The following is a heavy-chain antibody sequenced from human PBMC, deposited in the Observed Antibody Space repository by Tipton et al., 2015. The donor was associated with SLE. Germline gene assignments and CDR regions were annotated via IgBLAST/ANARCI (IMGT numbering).Heavy chain of an antibody. Sequence: TLSLTCTVSGGSISSHYWSWIRQPPGKGLEWIGYIYYSGSTTYTPSPKSRVAISVDTSKNQFSLKLSSVTAADTAVYYCAREWYYYDSSGFPDVWGQGTRVTVSS. CDR1: GGSISSHY. CDR3: AREWYYYDSSGFPDV. J-gene: IGHJ6*02. CDR2: IYYSGST. D-gene: IGHD3-22*01. V-gene: IGHV4-59*11.